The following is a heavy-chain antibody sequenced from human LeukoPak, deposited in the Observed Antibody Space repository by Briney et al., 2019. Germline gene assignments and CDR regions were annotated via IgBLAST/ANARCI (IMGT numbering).Heavy chain of an antibody. CDR1: GYTFTSYG. V-gene: IGHV1-18*01. J-gene: IGHJ4*02. CDR3: ARDPGHYGSGARGDY. CDR2: ISAYNGNT. D-gene: IGHD3-10*01. Sequence: ASVKVSCKASGYTFTSYGISWVRQAPGQGLEWMGWISAYNGNTNYAQKLQGRVTMTTDTSTSTAYMELRSLRSDDTAVYYCARDPGHYGSGARGDYWGQGTLVTVSS.